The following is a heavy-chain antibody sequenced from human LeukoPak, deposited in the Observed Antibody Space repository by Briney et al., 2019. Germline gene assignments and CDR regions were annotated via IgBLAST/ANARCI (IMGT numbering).Heavy chain of an antibody. CDR1: GRFINSDY. Sequence: SETLSLTCTVSGRFINSDYCSWIRQPPEKGLEWIGYIYYSGSTNYNPSLKSRVTISVDTSKNQFSLKLTSVTAAGTAVYYCARQQYASGNSYYLDYWGQGTLVTVSS. D-gene: IGHD3-10*01. CDR2: IYYSGST. CDR3: ARQQYASGNSYYLDY. V-gene: IGHV4-59*08. J-gene: IGHJ4*02.